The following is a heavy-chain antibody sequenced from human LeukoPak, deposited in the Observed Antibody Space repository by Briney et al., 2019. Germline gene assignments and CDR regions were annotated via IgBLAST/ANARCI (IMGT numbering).Heavy chain of an antibody. D-gene: IGHD6-6*01. Sequence: SETLSLTCTVSGGSLSAYYWSWIRQPPGKGLEWIGYIHYTATTNYYPALKSRVTIALDTSKNQFSLKLNSVTAADTAVYYCARFGTSSSRFFDQWGQEPWSPSPQ. CDR2: IHYTATT. CDR1: GGSLSAYY. CDR3: ARFGTSSSRFFDQ. V-gene: IGHV4-59*01. J-gene: IGHJ4*01.